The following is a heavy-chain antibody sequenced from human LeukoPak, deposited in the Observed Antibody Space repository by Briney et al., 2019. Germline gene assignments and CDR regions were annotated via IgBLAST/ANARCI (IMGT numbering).Heavy chain of an antibody. J-gene: IGHJ4*02. Sequence: PSETLSLTCTVSGGSISSGDYYWSWIRQPPGKGLEWIGYIYYSGSTYYNPSLKSRVTISVDTSKNQFSLKLSSVTAADTAVYYCARDTNYYDSSGYYYGHQFDYWGQGTLVTVSS. CDR3: ARDTNYYDSSGYYYGHQFDY. CDR1: GGSISSGDYY. D-gene: IGHD3-22*01. V-gene: IGHV4-30-4*01. CDR2: IYYSGST.